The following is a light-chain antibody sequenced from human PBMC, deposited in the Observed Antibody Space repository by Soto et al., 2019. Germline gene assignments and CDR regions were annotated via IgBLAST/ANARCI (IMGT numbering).Light chain of an antibody. CDR3: ISYAGLNIWV. J-gene: IGLJ3*02. CDR1: SSDVGGYNY. V-gene: IGLV2-8*01. Sequence: QSALTQPPSASGSPGQSVTISCTGTSSDVGGYNYVSWYQQHPGKAPRLMIYEVTKRPSGVPDRFSGSKSANTASLTVSGLQAEDEADYYCISYAGLNIWVFGGGTQLTVL. CDR2: EVT.